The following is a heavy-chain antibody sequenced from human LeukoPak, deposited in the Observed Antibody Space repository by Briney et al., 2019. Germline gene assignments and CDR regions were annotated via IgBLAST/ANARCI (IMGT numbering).Heavy chain of an antibody. CDR3: ARDLTYYYESSGYYDAFDI. J-gene: IGHJ3*02. CDR2: IKDDGSVK. Sequence: PGGSLRLSCAASGSTFNSYWMTWVRQAPGKGLEWVANIKDDGSVKYYVDSVKGRFTISRDNAKNSLYLQMNSLRAVDTAVYYCARDLTYYYESSGYYDAFDIWGQGTMVTVSS. V-gene: IGHV3-7*01. CDR1: GSTFNSYW. D-gene: IGHD3-22*01.